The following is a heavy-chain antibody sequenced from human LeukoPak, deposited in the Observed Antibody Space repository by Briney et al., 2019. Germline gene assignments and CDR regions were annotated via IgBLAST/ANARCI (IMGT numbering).Heavy chain of an antibody. CDR2: IYPGDSDT. Sequence: GESLKISCKGSGYSFTSYWIGWVRQMPGKGLEWMGIIYPGDSDTRYSPSFQGQVTISAVKSISTAYLQWSSLKASDTAMYYCARHPYSSPSSGGRRYYYYYMDVWGKGTTVTVSS. V-gene: IGHV5-51*01. CDR1: GYSFTSYW. J-gene: IGHJ6*03. D-gene: IGHD6-6*01. CDR3: ARHPYSSPSSGGRRYYYYYMDV.